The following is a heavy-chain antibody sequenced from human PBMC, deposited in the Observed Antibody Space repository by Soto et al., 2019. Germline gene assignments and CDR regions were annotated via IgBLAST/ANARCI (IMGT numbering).Heavy chain of an antibody. V-gene: IGHV1-18*01. D-gene: IGHD4-17*01. J-gene: IGHJ6*02. CDR1: GYTFTSYG. Sequence: QVPLVQSGAEVKKPGASVKVSCKASGYTFTSYGISWVRQAPGQGLEWMGWISAYNGNTNYAQKLQGRVTMTTDTSTSTAYMERWSLRSDDTAVYYCAWGDYGGNHPSHYYYGIDVWCQGTTVTVSS. CDR3: AWGDYGGNHPSHYYYGIDV. CDR2: ISAYNGNT.